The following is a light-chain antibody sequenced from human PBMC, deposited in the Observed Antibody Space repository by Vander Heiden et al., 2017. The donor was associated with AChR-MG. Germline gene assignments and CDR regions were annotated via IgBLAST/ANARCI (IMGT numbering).Light chain of an antibody. J-gene: IGLJ3*02. CDR3: QAWDSTSYMV. CDR1: KLGNKF. V-gene: IGLV3-1*01. Sequence: SYELTQPPPLSVSPGPTASITCSGEKLGNKFTFWYQQKPGQSPLLVIFQDDKRPSGVPERFSGANSGNTATLTISGTQTMDEADYYCQAWDSTSYMVFGGGTKLTVL. CDR2: QDD.